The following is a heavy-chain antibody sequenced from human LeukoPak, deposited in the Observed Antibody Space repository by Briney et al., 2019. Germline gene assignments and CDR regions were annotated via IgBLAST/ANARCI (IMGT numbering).Heavy chain of an antibody. Sequence: PSETLSLTCTVSGGSVSSGSYYWSWIRQPPGKGLEWIGYIYYSGSTNYNPSLKSRVTISVDTSKNQFSLKLSSVTAADTAVYYCAREKGYSSFFDPWGQGTPVTVSS. D-gene: IGHD6-13*01. V-gene: IGHV4-61*01. CDR3: AREKGYSSFFDP. CDR1: GGSVSSGSYY. J-gene: IGHJ5*02. CDR2: IYYSGST.